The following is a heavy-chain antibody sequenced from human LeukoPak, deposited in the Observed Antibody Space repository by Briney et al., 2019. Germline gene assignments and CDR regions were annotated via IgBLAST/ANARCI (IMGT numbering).Heavy chain of an antibody. CDR2: IYHSGST. D-gene: IGHD5-24*01. CDR3: ARAKRGRDGYNLDDGMDV. Sequence: PSQTLSLTCAVSGGSISSGGYSWSWIRQPPGKGLEWIGYIYHSGSTYSNPSLKSRVTISVDRSKNQFSLKLSSVTAADTAVYYCARAKRGRDGYNLDDGMDVWGQGTTVTVSS. J-gene: IGHJ6*02. CDR1: GGSISSGGYS. V-gene: IGHV4-30-2*01.